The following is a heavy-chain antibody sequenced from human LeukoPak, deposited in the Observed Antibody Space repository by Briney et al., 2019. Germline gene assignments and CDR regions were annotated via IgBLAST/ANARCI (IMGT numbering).Heavy chain of an antibody. CDR3: ARDQDTALFDY. J-gene: IGHJ4*02. CDR2: INPNSGGT. Sequence: ASVKVSCKASGYTFTSYGISWVRQAPGQGLEWMGWINPNSGGTNYAQKFQGRVTMTRDTSINTAYMELSRLRSDDTAVYYCARDQDTALFDYWGQGTLVTVSS. CDR1: GYTFTSYG. V-gene: IGHV1-2*02.